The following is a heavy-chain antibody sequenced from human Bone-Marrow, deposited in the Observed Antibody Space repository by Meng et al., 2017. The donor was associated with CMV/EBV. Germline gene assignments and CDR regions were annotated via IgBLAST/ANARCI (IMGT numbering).Heavy chain of an antibody. Sequence: GGSLRLSCAASGFTFSDYTMQWVRQAPGKGLEWVSSISSSSTYIFYAESVKGRFTISRDNAKESLYLQMNSLRAEDTAMYYCARPLTMYQPPGVWGQGTLVTVSS. CDR2: ISSSSTYI. V-gene: IGHV3-21*01. CDR1: GFTFSDYT. CDR3: ARPLTMYQPPGV. D-gene: IGHD2-2*01. J-gene: IGHJ4*02.